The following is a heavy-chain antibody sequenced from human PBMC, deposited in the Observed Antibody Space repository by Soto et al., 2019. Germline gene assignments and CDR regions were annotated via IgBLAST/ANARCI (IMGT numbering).Heavy chain of an antibody. Sequence: GGSLRLSCAASGFTFSSYGMHWVRQAPGKGLEWVAVIWYDGSNKYYADSVKGRFTISRDNSKNTLYLQMNSLRAEDTAVYYCARGELGGYSYGSLDYWGQGTLVTVSS. D-gene: IGHD5-18*01. CDR3: ARGELGGYSYGSLDY. CDR2: IWYDGSNK. V-gene: IGHV3-33*01. J-gene: IGHJ4*02. CDR1: GFTFSSYG.